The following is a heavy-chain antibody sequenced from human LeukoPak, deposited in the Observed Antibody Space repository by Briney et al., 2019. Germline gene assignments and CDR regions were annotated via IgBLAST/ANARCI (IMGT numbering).Heavy chain of an antibody. D-gene: IGHD2-15*01. CDR2: IYYSGST. J-gene: IGHJ4*02. Sequence: PSETLSLTCTVSGGSISSYYWSWIRQPPGKGLEWIGYIYYSGSTNYNPSLKSRVTISVDTSKNQFSLKLSSVTAADTAVYYCASYLGYCSGGSCFSEFDYWGQGTLVTVSS. V-gene: IGHV4-59*08. CDR1: GGSISSYY. CDR3: ASYLGYCSGGSCFSEFDY.